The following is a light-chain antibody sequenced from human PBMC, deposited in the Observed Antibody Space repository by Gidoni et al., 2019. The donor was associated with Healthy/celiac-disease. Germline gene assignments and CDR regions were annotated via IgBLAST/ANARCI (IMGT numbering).Light chain of an antibody. CDR2: YAS. J-gene: IGKJ4*01. CDR1: QSISSW. CDR3: QQYNSYSRLT. V-gene: IGKV1-5*01. Sequence: DIQMTQFPSTLSASVGDRVTSTGRASQSISSWSAWYQQKPGKAPKLLIYYASSLESGVPSRFSSSGSGTEFTLTISSMQHDDFATYYYQQYNSYSRLTFGGGTKVEIK.